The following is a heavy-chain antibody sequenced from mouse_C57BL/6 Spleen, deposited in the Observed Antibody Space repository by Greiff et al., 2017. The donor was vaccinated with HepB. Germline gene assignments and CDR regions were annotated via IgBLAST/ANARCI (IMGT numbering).Heavy chain of an antibody. CDR1: GYTFTSYW. CDR2: IDPSDSYT. CDR3: ARPNWGFDY. Sequence: QVQLKESGAELVRPGTSVKLSCKASGYTFTSYWMHWVKQRPGQGLEWIGVIDPSDSYTNYNQKFKGKATLTVDTSSSTAYMQLSSLTSEDSAVYYCARPNWGFDYWGQGTTLTVSS. V-gene: IGHV1-59*01. D-gene: IGHD4-1*01. J-gene: IGHJ2*01.